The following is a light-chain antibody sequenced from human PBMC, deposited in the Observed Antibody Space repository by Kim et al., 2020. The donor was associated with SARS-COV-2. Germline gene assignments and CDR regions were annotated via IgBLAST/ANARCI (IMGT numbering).Light chain of an antibody. CDR1: SSNIGTGYD. CDR3: QSYDSSLNVVV. V-gene: IGLV1-40*01. Sequence: RCTISGTGGSSNIGTGYDVHWYRQLPGTAPKLLIYRNNNRPSGVPDRFSGFKSGTSASLAITGLQAEDEADYYCQSYDSSLNVVVFGGGTQLTVL. CDR2: RNN. J-gene: IGLJ2*01.